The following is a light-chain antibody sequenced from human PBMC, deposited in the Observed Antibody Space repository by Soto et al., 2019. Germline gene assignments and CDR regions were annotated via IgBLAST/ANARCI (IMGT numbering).Light chain of an antibody. J-gene: IGLJ3*02. CDR1: SSNIGAGYD. V-gene: IGLV1-40*01. CDR2: GNN. Sequence: QLVLTQPPSVSGAPGQRVTISCTGSSSNIGAGYDVHWYQHLPGTAPKLLIYGNNNRASGVPDRFSGSKSGTSASLAITGLQAEDEADYYCQSYDSSLSGPMFGGGTQLTVL. CDR3: QSYDSSLSGPM.